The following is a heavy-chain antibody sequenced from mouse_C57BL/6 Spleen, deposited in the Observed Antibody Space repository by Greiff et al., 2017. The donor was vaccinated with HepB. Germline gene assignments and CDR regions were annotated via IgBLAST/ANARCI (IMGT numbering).Heavy chain of an antibody. Sequence: VQLQQSGPGLVQPSQSLSITCTVSGFSLTSYGVHWVRQSPGKGLEWLGVIWRGGSTDYNAAFMSRLSITKDNSKSQVFFKMNGPQADDTAIYYCAVSPPLTTVVRDYAMDYWGQGTSVTVSS. D-gene: IGHD1-1*01. J-gene: IGHJ4*01. CDR1: GFSLTSYG. V-gene: IGHV2-5*01. CDR2: IWRGGST. CDR3: AVSPPLTTVVRDYAMDY.